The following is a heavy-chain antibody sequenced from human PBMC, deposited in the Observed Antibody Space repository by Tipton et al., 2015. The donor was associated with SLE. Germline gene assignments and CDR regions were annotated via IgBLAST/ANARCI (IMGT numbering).Heavy chain of an antibody. CDR1: GGSIIGYY. CDR2: IYSSGST. CDR3: GRGRYGSSRYFQH. Sequence: TLSLTCTVSGGSIIGYYWSWIRQPAGKGLEWIGRIYSSGSTIYNPSLKSRLTLSLDMSNNQFSLRVRSVTAADTAVYYCGRGRYGSSRYFQHWGQGTLVTVSS. J-gene: IGHJ1*01. V-gene: IGHV4-4*07. D-gene: IGHD6-13*01.